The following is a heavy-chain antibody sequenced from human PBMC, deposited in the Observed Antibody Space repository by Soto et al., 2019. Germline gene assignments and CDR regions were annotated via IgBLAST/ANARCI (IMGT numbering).Heavy chain of an antibody. Sequence: SVKVSCKASGYTFTGYYMHWVRQAPGQGLEWMGWINPNSGGTNYAQKFQGWVTMTRDTSISTAYMELSRLRSDDTAVYYCARDGGCSGGSCYSGFGYWGQGTLVTVSS. V-gene: IGHV1-2*04. J-gene: IGHJ4*02. CDR2: INPNSGGT. D-gene: IGHD2-15*01. CDR3: ARDGGCSGGSCYSGFGY. CDR1: GYTFTGYY.